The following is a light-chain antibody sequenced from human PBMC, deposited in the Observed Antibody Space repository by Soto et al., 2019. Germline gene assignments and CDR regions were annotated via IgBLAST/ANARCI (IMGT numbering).Light chain of an antibody. Sequence: DIQMTQSPSTLSASVGDRVTITCRASQSLSRWLAWYQQKPGKAPKLLTYDASSLESGVPSRFSGSGSGTEFTLTISSLQPDDFATYYCQQYKSYWTFGQGTKVEIK. V-gene: IGKV1-5*01. CDR3: QQYKSYWT. J-gene: IGKJ1*01. CDR1: QSLSRW. CDR2: DAS.